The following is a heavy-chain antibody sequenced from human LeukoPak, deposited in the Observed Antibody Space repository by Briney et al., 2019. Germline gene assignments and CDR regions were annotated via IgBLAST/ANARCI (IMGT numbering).Heavy chain of an antibody. CDR3: ARGNWNIDY. CDR1: GYSISSGYY. D-gene: IGHD1/OR15-1a*01. Sequence: SETLSLTCTVSGYSISSGYYWGWIRQPPGKGLEWIGSIYHSGSTYYNPSLKSRVTISVDTSKNQFSLKLSSVTAADTAVYYCARGNWNIDYWGQGTLVTVSS. CDR2: IYHSGST. J-gene: IGHJ4*02. V-gene: IGHV4-38-2*02.